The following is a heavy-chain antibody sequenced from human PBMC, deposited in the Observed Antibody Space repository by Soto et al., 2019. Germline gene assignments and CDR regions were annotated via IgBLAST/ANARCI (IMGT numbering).Heavy chain of an antibody. CDR3: ARGGNIVSFGYYCDMDR. J-gene: IGHJ6*02. CDR2: ISTSGTTI. V-gene: IGHV3-11*01. D-gene: IGHD5-12*01. CDR1: GFTFSDYY. Sequence: PWGSLRLSCAASGFTFSDYYMSWIRQAPGKGLEWVSYISTSGTTIYYADSVKGRFTISRDNAKNSLYLQMNSLRAEDTAVYYCARGGNIVSFGYYCDMDRWGQGTMGTVSS.